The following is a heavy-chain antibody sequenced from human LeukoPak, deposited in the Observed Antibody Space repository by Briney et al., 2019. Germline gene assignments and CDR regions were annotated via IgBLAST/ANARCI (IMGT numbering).Heavy chain of an antibody. CDR2: ISGSGGST. Sequence: GGSLRLSCAASGFTFSSYGMHWVRQAPGKGLEWVSAISGSGGSTYYADSVKGRFTISRDNSKNTLYLQMNSLRAEDTAVYYCAKDYYDSSGYYYQHYDAFDIWGQGTMVTVSS. J-gene: IGHJ3*02. CDR1: GFTFSSYG. V-gene: IGHV3-23*01. CDR3: AKDYYDSSGYYYQHYDAFDI. D-gene: IGHD3-22*01.